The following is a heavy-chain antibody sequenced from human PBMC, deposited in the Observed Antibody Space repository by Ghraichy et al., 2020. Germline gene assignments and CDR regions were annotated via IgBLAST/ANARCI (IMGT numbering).Heavy chain of an antibody. CDR3: ASERYSGEWLLAY. J-gene: IGHJ4*02. CDR1: GGTFSSYA. CDR2: IIPIFGTA. V-gene: IGHV1-69*13. D-gene: IGHD3-3*01. Sequence: SVKVSCKASGGTFSSYAINWVRQAPGQGLEWMGGIIPIFGTANYAQKFQGRVTITADESTSTAYMELSSLRSEDTAVYYCASERYSGEWLLAYWGQGTLVTVSS.